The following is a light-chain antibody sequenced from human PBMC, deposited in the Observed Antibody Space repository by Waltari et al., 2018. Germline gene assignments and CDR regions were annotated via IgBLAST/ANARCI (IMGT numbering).Light chain of an antibody. Sequence: TQAPAVSVAVGQTVRITCPGDSLRSYHASWYQQRPGQAPKLLIYDQNNRPSGVPGRFSGSSSDNTASLTITGAQAEDEAYYYCHSRDASGVGGAFGGGTKLTVL. V-gene: IGLV3-19*01. CDR1: SLRSYH. CDR3: HSRDASGVGGA. CDR2: DQN. J-gene: IGLJ2*01.